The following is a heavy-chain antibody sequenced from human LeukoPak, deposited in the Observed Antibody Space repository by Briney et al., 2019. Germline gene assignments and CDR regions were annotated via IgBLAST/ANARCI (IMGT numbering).Heavy chain of an antibody. CDR2: IWYDGSNK. V-gene: IGHV3-30*02. J-gene: IGHJ4*02. CDR1: GFTFSSYG. CDR3: AKEYDSRGYGANFDN. D-gene: IGHD3-10*01. Sequence: GGSLRLSRAASGFTFSSYGMHWVRQAPGKGLEWVAVIWYDGSNKYYADSVKGRFTISRDNSGNTLYLQMNSLRPEDTAVYYCAKEYDSRGYGANFDNWGQGTLVTVSS.